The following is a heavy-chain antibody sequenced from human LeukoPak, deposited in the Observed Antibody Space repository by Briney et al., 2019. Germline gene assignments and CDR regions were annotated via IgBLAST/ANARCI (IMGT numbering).Heavy chain of an antibody. CDR1: GLTVSSNY. J-gene: IGHJ4*02. CDR3: AGERDRGLSGPYFDH. V-gene: IGHV3-66*01. D-gene: IGHD1-14*01. CDR2: IYSGGRT. Sequence: GGSLRLSCAASGLTVSSNYMNWVRQAPGKGLEWVSVIYSGGRTNYADSVKGRFTISRDNSKNTLYLQMNSLRVEDTAVYYCAGERDRGLSGPYFDHWGQGTLVTVSS.